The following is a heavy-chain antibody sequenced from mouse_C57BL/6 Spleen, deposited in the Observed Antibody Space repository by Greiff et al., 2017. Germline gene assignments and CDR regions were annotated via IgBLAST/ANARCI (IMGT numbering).Heavy chain of an antibody. CDR1: GYAFSSYW. Sequence: QVQLKESGAELVKPGASVKISCKASGYAFSSYWMNWVKQRPGKGLEWIGQIYPGDGDTNYNGKFKGKATLTADKSSSTAYMQLSSLTSEDSAVYFCARDYYGSSYHAMDYWGQGTSVTVSS. J-gene: IGHJ4*01. V-gene: IGHV1-80*01. D-gene: IGHD1-1*01. CDR2: IYPGDGDT. CDR3: ARDYYGSSYHAMDY.